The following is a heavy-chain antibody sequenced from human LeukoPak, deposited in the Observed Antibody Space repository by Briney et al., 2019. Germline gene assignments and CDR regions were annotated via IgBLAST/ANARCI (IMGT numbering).Heavy chain of an antibody. D-gene: IGHD2-15*01. CDR2: ISGRGGTI. J-gene: IGHJ6*01. CDR1: GFTFSSYE. CDR3: ASDLVGPLDG. V-gene: IGHV3-48*03. Sequence: PGASVKLSCTASGFTFSSYEMTWVRQAPGKGLEWVSCISGRGGTIYYAHSVKGRFTITRDNAKNSLSLQMNSLRSDDPALYYCASDLVGPLDGWG.